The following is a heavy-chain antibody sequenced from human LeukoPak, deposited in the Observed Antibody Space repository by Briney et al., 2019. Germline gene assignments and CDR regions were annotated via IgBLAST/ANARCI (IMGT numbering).Heavy chain of an antibody. D-gene: IGHD6-13*01. CDR3: ARVIAAAGMNY. CDR1: GGSISSYY. V-gene: IGHV4-59*08. Sequence: KPSETLSLTCTVSGGSISSYYWSWLRQPPGKGLEWIGYIYYSGSTNYNPSLKSRVTISVDTSKNQFSLKLSSVTAADTAVYYCARVIAAAGMNYWGQGTLVTVSS. J-gene: IGHJ4*02. CDR2: IYYSGST.